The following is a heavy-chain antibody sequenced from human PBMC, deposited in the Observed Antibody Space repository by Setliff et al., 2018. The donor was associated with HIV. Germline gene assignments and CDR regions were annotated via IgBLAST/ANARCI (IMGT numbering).Heavy chain of an antibody. J-gene: IGHJ4*02. CDR3: ARVRLYNAALDY. Sequence: GGSLRLSCVGSGFIFSDYYMAWVRQAPGKGLEWVSTIYSGGSTYHADSVKGRFTLSRDSSKNTLSLQMNSLRPEDTAVYYCARVRLYNAALDYWGQGTLVTVSS. CDR2: IYSGGST. CDR1: GFIFSDYY. D-gene: IGHD3-10*01. V-gene: IGHV3-66*02.